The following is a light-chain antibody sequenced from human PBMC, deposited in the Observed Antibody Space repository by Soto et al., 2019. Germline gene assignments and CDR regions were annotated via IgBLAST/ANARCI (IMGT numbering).Light chain of an antibody. CDR2: LNSDGSH. J-gene: IGLJ2*01. Sequence: QLVLTQSPSASASLGASVKLTCTLSSGHSSYAIAWHQQQPEKGPRYLMKLNSDGSHSTGDGIPDRFSGSSSGAERYLTSSSLQSEDEADYYCQTWGTGIQVFGGGTKLTVL. V-gene: IGLV4-69*01. CDR3: QTWGTGIQV. CDR1: SGHSSYA.